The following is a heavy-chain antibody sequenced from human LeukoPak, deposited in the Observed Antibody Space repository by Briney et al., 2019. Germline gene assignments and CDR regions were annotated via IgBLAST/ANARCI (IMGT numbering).Heavy chain of an antibody. J-gene: IGHJ5*02. CDR1: GFTLSRYG. V-gene: IGHV3-33*06. CDR2: IGSDGTNQ. Sequence: GGSLRLSWAAAGFTLSRYGMHWVRPAPGKGLEWVAVIGSDGTNQYYADSVKGRFTTSRDDSGNTVYLQMNSLRPEDTAVYYCAKDAQRGFDYSNSLETWGQGTPVTVST. CDR3: AKDAQRGFDYSNSLET. D-gene: IGHD4-11*01.